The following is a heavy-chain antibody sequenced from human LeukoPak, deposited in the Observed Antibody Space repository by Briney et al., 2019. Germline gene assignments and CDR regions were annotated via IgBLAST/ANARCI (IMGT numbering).Heavy chain of an antibody. Sequence: ASVKVSCKASGYTFTGYYMHWVRQAPGQGLEWMGWINPNSSGTNYAQKFQGRVTMTRDTSISTAYMELSRLRSDDTAVYYCARDSRYCSGGSCYFSWGQGTLVTVSS. D-gene: IGHD2-15*01. J-gene: IGHJ5*02. V-gene: IGHV1-2*02. CDR2: INPNSSGT. CDR1: GYTFTGYY. CDR3: ARDSRYCSGGSCYFS.